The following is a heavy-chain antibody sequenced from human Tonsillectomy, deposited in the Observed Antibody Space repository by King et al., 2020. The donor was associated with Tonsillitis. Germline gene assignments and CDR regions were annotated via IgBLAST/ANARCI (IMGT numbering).Heavy chain of an antibody. V-gene: IGHV3-23*04. J-gene: IGHJ4*02. Sequence: VQLVESGGGLVRPGGSLRLSCAPSGFPFGSYAMGGVRQPPGKGLGWVSAIGGSGGSPSYADSVRGRFTVSRDNSKNTPYLQMNSLRAEDTAVYYCAKVRAMVRGANFDYWGQGTLVTVSS. CDR2: IGGSGGSP. CDR3: AKVRAMVRGANFDY. D-gene: IGHD3-10*01. CDR1: GFPFGSYA.